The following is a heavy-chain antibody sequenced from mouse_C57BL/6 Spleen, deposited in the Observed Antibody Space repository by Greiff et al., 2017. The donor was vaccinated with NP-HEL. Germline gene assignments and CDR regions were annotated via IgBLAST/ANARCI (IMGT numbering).Heavy chain of an antibody. CDR3: ARYYYGSSYGYFDY. Sequence: QVQLQQPGAELVMPGASVKLSCKASGYTCTSYWMHWVKQRPGQGLEWIGEIDPSDSYTNYNQKFKGKSTLTVDKSSSTAYMQLSSLTSEDSAVYYWARYYYGSSYGYFDYWGQGTTLTVSS. CDR2: IDPSDSYT. V-gene: IGHV1-69*01. D-gene: IGHD1-1*01. J-gene: IGHJ2*01. CDR1: GYTCTSYW.